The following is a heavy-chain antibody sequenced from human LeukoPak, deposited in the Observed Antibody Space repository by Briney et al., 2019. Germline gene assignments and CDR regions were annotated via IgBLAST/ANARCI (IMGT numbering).Heavy chain of an antibody. Sequence: SETLSLTCAVYGGSFSGYYWSWIRQPPGKGLEWIGEINHSGSTNYNPSLKSRVTISVDTSKNQFSLKLSSVTAEDTAVYYCAKATVPVVGAPLDVWGQGTTVTVSS. D-gene: IGHD1-26*01. J-gene: IGHJ6*02. CDR2: INHSGST. CDR3: AKATVPVVGAPLDV. V-gene: IGHV4-34*01. CDR1: GGSFSGYY.